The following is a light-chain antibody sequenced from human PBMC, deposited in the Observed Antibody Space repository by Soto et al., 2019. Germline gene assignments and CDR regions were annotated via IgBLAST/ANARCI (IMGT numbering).Light chain of an antibody. V-gene: IGLV2-23*02. Sequence: QSVLTQPASVSGSPGQSITISCTGTSGDVGSYNLVSWYQQHPGKAPKLMIYEVSKRPSGVSNRFSGSKSGNTASLTISGLQAEDEADYYCCSYAGSEVVFGGGTKLTVL. CDR2: EVS. CDR1: SGDVGSYNL. CDR3: CSYAGSEVV. J-gene: IGLJ2*01.